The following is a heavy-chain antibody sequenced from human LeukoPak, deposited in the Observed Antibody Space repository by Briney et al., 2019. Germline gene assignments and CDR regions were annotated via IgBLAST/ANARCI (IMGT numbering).Heavy chain of an antibody. D-gene: IGHD3-22*01. J-gene: IGHJ4*02. Sequence: PSETLSLTCTVSGGSISSGGYYWSWIRQHPGKGLEWIGYIYYSGSTYYTPSLKSRVTISVDTSKNQFSLKVNSVTAADTAVYYCARYSSGYGFDYWGQGTLVTVSS. V-gene: IGHV4-31*03. CDR2: IYYSGST. CDR1: GGSISSGGYY. CDR3: ARYSSGYGFDY.